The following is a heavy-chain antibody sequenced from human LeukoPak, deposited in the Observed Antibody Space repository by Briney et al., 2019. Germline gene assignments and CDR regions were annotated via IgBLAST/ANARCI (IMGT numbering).Heavy chain of an antibody. D-gene: IGHD1-1*01. J-gene: IGHJ4*02. CDR1: GLTYSNYG. CDR3: AKGGSNNWSFDN. Sequence: GGALRLSCAAAGLTYSNYGMHWVRQAPGKGLQWVAYIRYDGRNKYSADSVKGRFTIYRDNSKSTLYLQMNSLRPEDTAVYYCAKGGSNNWSFDNWGQGTLVTVSS. V-gene: IGHV3-30*02. CDR2: IRYDGRNK.